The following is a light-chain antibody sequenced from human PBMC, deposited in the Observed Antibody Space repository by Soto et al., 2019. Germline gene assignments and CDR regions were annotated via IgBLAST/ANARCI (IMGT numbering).Light chain of an antibody. J-gene: IGKJ1*01. CDR2: DAS. V-gene: IGKV1-5*01. CDR1: QSISSW. CDR3: QHDNSYSWT. Sequence: DIHVTHPPSTLYLSLIKTVTITFRASQSISSWLAWCQQKLGKAPKLLIYDASSLESGAPSRFSGSGSGTEFTLTISCLQPDDFATYCCQHDNSYSWTFGQGTKVEIK.